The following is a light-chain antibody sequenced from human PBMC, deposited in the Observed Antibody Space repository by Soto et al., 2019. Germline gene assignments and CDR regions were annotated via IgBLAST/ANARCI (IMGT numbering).Light chain of an antibody. Sequence: DILLTQSPSFLSSSVGDRVNITCRASQGISSYLAWYQQKPGQAPKLLIYGAFTLPTGIPARFSGSGSGTEFTLTISSLQPQDFAIYYCQQLGTWPLAFGQGTKLEIK. CDR3: QQLGTWPLA. V-gene: IGKV1-9*01. CDR2: GAF. J-gene: IGKJ1*01. CDR1: QGISSY.